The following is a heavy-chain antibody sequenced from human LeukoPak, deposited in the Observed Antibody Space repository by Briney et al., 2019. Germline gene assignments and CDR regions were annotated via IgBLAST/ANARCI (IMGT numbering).Heavy chain of an antibody. CDR2: ISSSSSTI. CDR1: GFTFSSYS. CDR3: ARDCSGGSCYPGWGYYYGMDV. Sequence: GGSLRLSCAASGFTFSSYSMNWVRQAPGKGLEWVSYISSSSSTIYYADSVKGRFTISRDNAKNSLYLQMNSLRAEDAAVYYCARDCSGGSCYPGWGYYYGMDVWGQGTTVTVSS. D-gene: IGHD2-15*01. J-gene: IGHJ6*02. V-gene: IGHV3-48*04.